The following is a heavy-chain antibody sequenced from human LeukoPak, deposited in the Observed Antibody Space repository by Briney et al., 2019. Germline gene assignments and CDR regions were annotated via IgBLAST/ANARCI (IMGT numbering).Heavy chain of an antibody. CDR1: SGSITSGGKS. CDR3: ARVTLTTTARAFDI. CDR2: IFDNENT. V-gene: IGHV4-30-4*07. Sequence: SETLSLTCTVSSGSITSGGKSWSWIRQPPGKGLEWLGNIFDNENTVYNPSLRSRLTISLDTSKSQFSLKLTSVTAADTAIYYCARVTLTTTARAFDIWGQGTMVTASS. D-gene: IGHD1-14*01. J-gene: IGHJ3*02.